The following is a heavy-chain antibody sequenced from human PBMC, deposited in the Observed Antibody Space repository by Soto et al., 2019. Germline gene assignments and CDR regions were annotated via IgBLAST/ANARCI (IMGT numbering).Heavy chain of an antibody. CDR2: ITRTDST. J-gene: IGHJ3*02. CDR1: GFTFSNYA. CDR3: AKRFAYSSGLDGFDI. D-gene: IGHD6-19*01. V-gene: IGHV3-23*01. Sequence: GGSLRLSCTASGFTFSNYAMSWVRQAPGKGLEWVSAITRTDSTYYADSVKGRFTISRDNSKNTLFLQMNSLRAEDSAIYYCAKRFAYSSGLDGFDIWGQGTMVTVSS.